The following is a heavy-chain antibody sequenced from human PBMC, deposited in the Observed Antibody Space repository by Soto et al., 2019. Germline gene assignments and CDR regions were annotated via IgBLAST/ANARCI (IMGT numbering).Heavy chain of an antibody. Sequence: PGGSLRLPCAASGFTFGDYCMTWVRQAPGKGLEWVANIKRDGTELYYVDSVRGRFTISRDNAKDSLYLQMNSLRAEDTAVYYCARDGNGVDFWGQGTTVTVSS. CDR2: IKRDGTEL. D-gene: IGHD1-26*01. CDR1: GFTFGDYC. V-gene: IGHV3-7*05. J-gene: IGHJ6*02. CDR3: ARDGNGVDF.